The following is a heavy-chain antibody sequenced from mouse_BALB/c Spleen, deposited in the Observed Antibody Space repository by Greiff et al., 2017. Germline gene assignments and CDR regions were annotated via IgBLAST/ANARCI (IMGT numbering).Heavy chain of an antibody. CDR3: AREANWDGY. J-gene: IGHJ3*01. CDR1: GFSLTSYG. V-gene: IGHV2-9*02. CDR2: IWAGGST. D-gene: IGHD4-1*01. Sequence: QVQLQQSGPGLVAPSQSLSITCTVSGFSLTSYGVHWVRQPPGKGLEWLGVIWAGGSTNYNSALLSRLSISKDNSKSQVFLKRNSLQTDDTALYYCAREANWDGYWGQDTLVTVAA.